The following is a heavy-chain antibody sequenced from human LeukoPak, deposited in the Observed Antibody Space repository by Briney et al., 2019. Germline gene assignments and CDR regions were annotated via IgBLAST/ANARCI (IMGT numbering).Heavy chain of an antibody. CDR3: AREGITGTLIDY. Sequence: ASVKVSCKASGYTFTNHGITWVRQAPGQGLEWMGWISAYNGNTNYAQKLQGRVTMTTDTSTSTAYMELRSLRSDDTAVYYCAREGITGTLIDYWGQGTLVTVSS. D-gene: IGHD1-20*01. V-gene: IGHV1-18*01. CDR1: GYTFTNHG. J-gene: IGHJ4*02. CDR2: ISAYNGNT.